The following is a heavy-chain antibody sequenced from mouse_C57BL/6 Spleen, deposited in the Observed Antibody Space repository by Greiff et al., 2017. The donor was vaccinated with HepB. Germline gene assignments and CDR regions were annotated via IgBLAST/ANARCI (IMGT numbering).Heavy chain of an antibody. Sequence: EVKLVESGGGLVKPGGSLKLSCAASGFTFSSYAMSWVRQTPEKRLEWVATISDGGSYTYYPDNVKGRFTISRDNAKNNLYLQMSHLKSEDTAMYYCAREDDGSSAWFAYWGQGTLVTVSA. D-gene: IGHD2-3*01. CDR1: GFTFSSYA. CDR2: ISDGGSYT. J-gene: IGHJ3*01. CDR3: AREDDGSSAWFAY. V-gene: IGHV5-4*01.